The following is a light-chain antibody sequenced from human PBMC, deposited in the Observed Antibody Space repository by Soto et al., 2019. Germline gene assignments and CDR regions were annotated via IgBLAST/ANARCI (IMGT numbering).Light chain of an antibody. CDR1: QSVSRSY. CDR2: GAF. CDR3: QQRSNWPPWT. J-gene: IGKJ1*01. V-gene: IGKV3-11*01. Sequence: EIVLTQSPGTLSLSPGDRATLSCRASQSVSRSYLGWYQQKPGQAPRLLIHGAFNRATGIPARFSGRGSGTDFTLTISSLEPEDFAVYYCQQRSNWPPWTFGQGTKVDIK.